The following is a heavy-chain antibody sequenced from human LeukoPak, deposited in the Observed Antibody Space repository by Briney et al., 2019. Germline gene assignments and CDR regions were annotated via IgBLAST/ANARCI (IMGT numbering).Heavy chain of an antibody. CDR3: ARDVSGYDYNWFDP. Sequence: ASVKVSCKASGYTFTDYYMHWVRQAPGQGLEWMGWINPNSGATNYAQKFQGRVTMTRDTSISTAYMDLRRLRSDDTAVYYCARDVSGYDYNWFDPWGQGTLVTVSS. CDR2: INPNSGAT. D-gene: IGHD5-12*01. J-gene: IGHJ5*02. CDR1: GYTFTDYY. V-gene: IGHV1-2*02.